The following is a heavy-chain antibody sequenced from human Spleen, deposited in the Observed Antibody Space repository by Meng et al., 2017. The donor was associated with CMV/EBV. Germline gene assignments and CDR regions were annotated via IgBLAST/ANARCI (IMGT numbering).Heavy chain of an antibody. V-gene: IGHV3-9*01. CDR2: ISLNSGMI. CDR3: ARETLGSYSRYFDY. CDR1: GFRFDDYA. J-gene: IGHJ4*02. D-gene: IGHD1-26*01. Sequence: GESLKISCAASGFRFDDYAMHWVRQAPGKGLEWVSGISLNSGMIVYADSVKGRFTISRDNPKNTLFLQMNSLRAEDTAVYYCARETLGSYSRYFDYWGQGALVTVSS.